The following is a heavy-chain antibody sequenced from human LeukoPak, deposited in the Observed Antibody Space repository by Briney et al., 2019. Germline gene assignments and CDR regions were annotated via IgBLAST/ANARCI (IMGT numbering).Heavy chain of an antibody. Sequence: ASVKVSCKASGYTFTSYGISWVRQDPGQGLEWMGWISAYNGNTNYAQKIQGRVTMTTETSTSTAYMELRSLRCEDTAVYYCARLPSYYYDSSGHHGGFDYWGQGTLVTVSS. CDR3: ARLPSYYYDSSGHHGGFDY. V-gene: IGHV1-18*01. CDR1: GYTFTSYG. J-gene: IGHJ4*02. CDR2: ISAYNGNT. D-gene: IGHD3-22*01.